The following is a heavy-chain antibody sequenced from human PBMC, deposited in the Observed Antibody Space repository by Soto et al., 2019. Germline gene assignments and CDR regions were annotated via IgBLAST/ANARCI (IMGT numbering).Heavy chain of an antibody. Sequence: PSETLSLTCAVYGGSFSGYYWSWIRQPPGKGLEWIGEINHSGSTNYNPSLKSRVTISVDTSKNQFSLKLSSVTAADTAVYYCARGRRCAVAGTLRYWGQGTLVTVSS. V-gene: IGHV4-34*01. D-gene: IGHD6-19*01. CDR2: INHSGST. CDR1: GGSFSGYY. J-gene: IGHJ4*02. CDR3: ARGRRCAVAGTLRY.